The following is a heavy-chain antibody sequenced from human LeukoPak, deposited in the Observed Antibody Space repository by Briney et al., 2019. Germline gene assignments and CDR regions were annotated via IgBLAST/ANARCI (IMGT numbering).Heavy chain of an antibody. CDR2: ISSSSSYI. V-gene: IGHV3-21*01. Sequence: GGSLRLSRAASGFTFSSYSMNWVRQAPGKGLEWVSSISSSSSYIYYADSVKGRFTISRDNAKNSPYLQMNSLRAEDTAVYYCVLTAMDGRDYWGQGTLVTVSS. CDR3: VLTAMDGRDY. D-gene: IGHD5-18*01. J-gene: IGHJ4*02. CDR1: GFTFSSYS.